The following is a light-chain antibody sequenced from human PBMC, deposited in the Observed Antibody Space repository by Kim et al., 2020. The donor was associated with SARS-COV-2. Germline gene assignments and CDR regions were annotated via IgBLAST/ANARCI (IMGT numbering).Light chain of an antibody. CDR2: GNT. V-gene: IGLV1-40*01. J-gene: IGLJ1*01. CDR1: RSNIGAGYD. Sequence: QSVLTQPPSVSGAPGQRVTISCTGRRSNIGAGYDVHWYQQLPGTAPKLLMFGNTNRPSGVSDRFSGSKSGTAASLVITGLQADDEATYYCQSYDNSLSAYVFGTGTKVTVL. CDR3: QSYDNSLSAYV.